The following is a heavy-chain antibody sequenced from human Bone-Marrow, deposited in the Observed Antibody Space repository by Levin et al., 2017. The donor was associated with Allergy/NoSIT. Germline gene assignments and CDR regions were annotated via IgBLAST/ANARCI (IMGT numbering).Heavy chain of an antibody. CDR3: ARDSYHYSGSRQGVVAFDV. CDR2: VNPQTGDT. Sequence: PVASVKVSCKASGQIFSASGHTFSGYSMHWLRQAPGQGLEWMGWVNPQTGDTDYAQKFQPRVTMTSDTSITTAYMELSRLTSDDTAVYYCARDSYHYSGSRQGVVAFDVWGQGTLITVSS. D-gene: IGHD1-26*01. V-gene: IGHV1-2*02. CDR1: GQIFSASGHTFSGYS. J-gene: IGHJ3*01.